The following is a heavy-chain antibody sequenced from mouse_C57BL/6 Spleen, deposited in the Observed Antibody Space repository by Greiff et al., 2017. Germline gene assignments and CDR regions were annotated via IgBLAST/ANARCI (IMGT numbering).Heavy chain of an antibody. J-gene: IGHJ2*01. V-gene: IGHV1-53*01. CDR3: ARDGIYYGYDGDY. CDR1: GYTFTSYW. CDR2: INPSNGGT. D-gene: IGHD2-2*01. Sequence: VQLQQPGTELVKPGASVKLSCKASGYTFTSYWMHWVKQRPGQGLEWIGNINPSNGGTNYNEKFESKATLTVDKSSSTAYMQLSSLTSEDSAVYYCARDGIYYGYDGDYWGQGTTLTVSS.